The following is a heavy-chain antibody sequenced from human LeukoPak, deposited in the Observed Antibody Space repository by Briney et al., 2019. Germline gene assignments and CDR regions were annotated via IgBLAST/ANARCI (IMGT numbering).Heavy chain of an antibody. Sequence: PSETLSLTCTVSGASFSSYYWSWIRQPPGKGLEWIGYFYYSGATNYNYNPSLKSRVTMSVDTSKNQFSLKLYSVTAADTAVYYCARMTGYYNVLTYYYMHVWGKGTTVTVSS. J-gene: IGHJ6*03. CDR2: FYYSGATNY. D-gene: IGHD3-9*01. CDR1: GASFSSYY. CDR3: ARMTGYYNVLTYYYMHV. V-gene: IGHV4-59*01.